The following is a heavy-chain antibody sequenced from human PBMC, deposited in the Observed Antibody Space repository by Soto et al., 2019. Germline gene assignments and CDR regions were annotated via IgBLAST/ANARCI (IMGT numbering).Heavy chain of an antibody. CDR1: GFTFGSYP. CDR3: AREAMSRPRGVFHY. Sequence: EVQLVESGGGLVQPGGSLRLSCAASGFTFGSYPMHWVRQAPGKGLEYVSAISTNGDSTFYANSVKGRFTISRDNPKNTLYLQMGSLTADDMGVYYCAREAMSRPRGVFHYWCPGNLVTAPS. CDR2: ISTNGDST. V-gene: IGHV3-64*01. J-gene: IGHJ4*02. D-gene: IGHD1-1*01.